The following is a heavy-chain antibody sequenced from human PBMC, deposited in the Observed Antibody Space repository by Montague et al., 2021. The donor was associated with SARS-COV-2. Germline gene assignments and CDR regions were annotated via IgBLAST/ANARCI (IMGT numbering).Heavy chain of an antibody. CDR3: ARHSPFTIFGVVTTPGWFDP. CDR2: IYYSGST. D-gene: IGHD3-3*01. V-gene: IGHV4-39*01. J-gene: IGHJ5*02. Sequence: TLSLTCTVSGGSISSSSYYLVWIRKPPGKGLEWIGSIYYSGSTYYNPSLKSRVTISVDTSKNQFSLKLSSVTAADTAVYYCARHSPFTIFGVVTTPGWFDPWGQGTLVTVSS. CDR1: GGSISSSSYY.